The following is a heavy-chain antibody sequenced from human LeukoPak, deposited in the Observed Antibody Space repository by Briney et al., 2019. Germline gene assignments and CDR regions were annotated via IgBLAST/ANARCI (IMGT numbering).Heavy chain of an antibody. Sequence: SETLSLTCAVSGASISSGGYSWSWIRQPPGKGLEWIGYIYHSGSTYYNPSLKSRVTISLDRSENQFSLNLSSVTAADTAVYFCARYNRDSGGYGMDVWGQGTTVTVSS. V-gene: IGHV4-30-2*01. CDR1: GASISSGGYS. J-gene: IGHJ6*02. D-gene: IGHD3-10*01. CDR2: IYHSGST. CDR3: ARYNRDSGGYGMDV.